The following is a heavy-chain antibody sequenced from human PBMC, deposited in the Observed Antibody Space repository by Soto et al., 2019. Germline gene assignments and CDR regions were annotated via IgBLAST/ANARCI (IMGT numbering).Heavy chain of an antibody. Sequence: GGSLRLSCAASGFTFSSYWMHWVRQAPGKGLVWVSRINSDGSSTSYADSVKGRFTISRDNAKNTLYLQMNSLRAEDTAVYYCARSPRRGSSSWYPDAFDIWGQGTMVTVSS. CDR3: ARSPRRGSSSWYPDAFDI. V-gene: IGHV3-74*01. CDR1: GFTFSSYW. J-gene: IGHJ3*02. CDR2: INSDGSST. D-gene: IGHD6-13*01.